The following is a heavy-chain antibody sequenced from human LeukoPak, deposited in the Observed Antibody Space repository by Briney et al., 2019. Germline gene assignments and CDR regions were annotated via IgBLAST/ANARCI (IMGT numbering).Heavy chain of an antibody. V-gene: IGHV4-38-2*02. CDR2: IYHSGST. Sequence: SETLSLTCTVSGYSISSGYYWGWIRQPPGKGLEWIGSIYHSGSTYYNPSLKSRVTISVDTSKNQFSLKLSSVTAADTAVYYCAREDPAARHTGYAFDIWGQGTMVTVSS. D-gene: IGHD2-2*01. J-gene: IGHJ3*02. CDR1: GYSISSGYY. CDR3: AREDPAARHTGYAFDI.